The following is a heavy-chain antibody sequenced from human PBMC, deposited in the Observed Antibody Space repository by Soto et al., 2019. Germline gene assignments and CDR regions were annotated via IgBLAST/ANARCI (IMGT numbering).Heavy chain of an antibody. CDR1: GASIITDNW. D-gene: IGHD3-10*01. V-gene: IGHV4-4*02. J-gene: IGHJ4*02. CDR2: IYHSGNT. CDR3: AKASASSKLRGVVIN. Sequence: QVQLQESGPGLVKPSGTLSLTGALSGASIITDNWWSWVRQPPAKELEWIGEIYHSGNTTFNPSVKSRVTISVDTSNNQFSLTVSSATTADTAIYYCAKASASSKLRGVVINWGQGTLGTVSS.